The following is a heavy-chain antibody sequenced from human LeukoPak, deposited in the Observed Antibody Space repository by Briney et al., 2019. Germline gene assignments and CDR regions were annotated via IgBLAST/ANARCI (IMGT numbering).Heavy chain of an antibody. V-gene: IGHV4-34*01. CDR2: INHSGST. D-gene: IGHD5-18*01. J-gene: IGHJ6*02. Sequence: SETLSLTCAVYGGSFSGYYWSWIRQPPGKGLEWIGEINHSGSTNYNPSLKSRVTISVDTSKNQFSLKLSSVTAADTAVYYCARGPDTAMDVRGQGTTVTVSS. CDR3: ARGPDTAMDV. CDR1: GGSFSGYY.